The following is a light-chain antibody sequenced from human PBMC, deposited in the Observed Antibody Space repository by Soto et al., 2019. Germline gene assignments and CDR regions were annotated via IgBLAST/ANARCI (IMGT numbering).Light chain of an antibody. Sequence: EIVLTQSPGTLSLSPGERATLSCRASQSVSSNYLAWYQQKTGQAPRLLIFGASSRATGIPDRFSGSGSGTDCTLTISRPEPEDFGVYYCQQDGSSPPLTFGGGTKVEIK. J-gene: IGKJ4*01. CDR2: GAS. V-gene: IGKV3-20*01. CDR1: QSVSSNY. CDR3: QQDGSSPPLT.